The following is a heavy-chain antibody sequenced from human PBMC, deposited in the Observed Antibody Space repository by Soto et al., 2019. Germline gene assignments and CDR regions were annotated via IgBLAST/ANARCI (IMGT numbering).Heavy chain of an antibody. CDR3: ARNMVIAYYYYYGMDV. V-gene: IGHV4-34*01. CDR2: INHSGST. Sequence: QVQLQQWGAGLLKPSKTLSLTCAVYGGSFSGYYWSWIRQPPGKGLEWIGEINHSGSTNYNPSLKSRVTISVDTSKNQFSLKLSSVTAADTAVYYCARNMVIAYYYYYGMDVWGQGTTVTVSS. CDR1: GGSFSGYY. D-gene: IGHD3-22*01. J-gene: IGHJ6*02.